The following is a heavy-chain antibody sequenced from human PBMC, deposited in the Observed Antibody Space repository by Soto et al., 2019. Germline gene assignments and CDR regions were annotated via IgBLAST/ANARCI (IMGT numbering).Heavy chain of an antibody. CDR1: GYTFTSSA. J-gene: IGHJ4*02. CDR3: ARSVARPVAPDY. Sequence: QVKLVQSGAEVKKPGASVKVSCKASGYTFTSSAMHWVRQAPGQRLEWMGWINPGNGKTKYSQRCQGRVTITRDTSASTADMELSSLKSADTAVYHCARSVARPVAPDYWGQGTLVTVSS. CDR2: INPGNGKT. V-gene: IGHV1-3*01. D-gene: IGHD2-2*01.